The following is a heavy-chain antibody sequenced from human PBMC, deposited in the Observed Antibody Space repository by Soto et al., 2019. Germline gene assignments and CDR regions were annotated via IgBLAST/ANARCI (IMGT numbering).Heavy chain of an antibody. CDR3: ASRVLCDMDV. V-gene: IGHV1-46*04. D-gene: IGHD2-21*01. CDR1: GDTFTTNY. CDR2: INPNSGAT. Sequence: QEQLVQSGAEAKEPGASLKVSCKASGDTFTTNYIHWVRQAPGQGLEWMGRINPNSGATLYAQKLQGRLTLTTDTSTSTVYVDLNSLKSEDSAVYYCASRVLCDMDVWGQGTTVTVSS. J-gene: IGHJ6*02.